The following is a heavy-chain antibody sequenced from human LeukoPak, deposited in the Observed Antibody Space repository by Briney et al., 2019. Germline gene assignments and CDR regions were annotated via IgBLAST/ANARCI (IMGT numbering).Heavy chain of an antibody. Sequence: ASVKVSCKASGYTFTSYGISWVRQAPGQGLEWMGWISAYNGNTNYAQKLQGRVTMTTDTSTSTAYMELSSLRSEDTAVYYCASKVITGTTQDQYFDSWGQGTLVTVSS. CDR3: ASKVITGTTQDQYFDS. CDR2: ISAYNGNT. J-gene: IGHJ4*02. D-gene: IGHD4-17*01. V-gene: IGHV1-18*01. CDR1: GYTFTSYG.